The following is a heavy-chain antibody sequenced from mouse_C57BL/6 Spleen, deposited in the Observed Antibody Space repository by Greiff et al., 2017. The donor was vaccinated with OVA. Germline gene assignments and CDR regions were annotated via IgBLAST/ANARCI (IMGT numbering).Heavy chain of an antibody. CDR3: ARGGGLLWDAMDY. Sequence: QVQLKQPGAELVKPGASVKLSCKASGYTFTSYWMHWVKQRPGQGLEWIGMIHPNSGSTNYNEKFKSKATLTVDKSSSTAYMQLSSLTSEDSAVYYCARGGGLLWDAMDYWGQGTSVTVSS. J-gene: IGHJ4*01. CDR2: IHPNSGST. D-gene: IGHD2-1*01. V-gene: IGHV1-64*01. CDR1: GYTFTSYW.